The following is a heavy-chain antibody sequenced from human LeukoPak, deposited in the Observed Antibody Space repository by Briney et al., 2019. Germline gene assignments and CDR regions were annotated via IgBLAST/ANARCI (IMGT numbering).Heavy chain of an antibody. Sequence: GGSLRLSCAASGFTFSSYSMNWVRQAPGKGLEWVSAISGSGSSTYYADSVKGRFTISRDSAKKSLYLQMNSLRPEDTALYYCAKVRSAFRVGDIGLDPWGQGTLVTGSS. J-gene: IGHJ5*02. CDR3: AKVRSAFRVGDIGLDP. V-gene: IGHV3-21*04. CDR1: GFTFSSYS. D-gene: IGHD5-12*01. CDR2: ISGSGSST.